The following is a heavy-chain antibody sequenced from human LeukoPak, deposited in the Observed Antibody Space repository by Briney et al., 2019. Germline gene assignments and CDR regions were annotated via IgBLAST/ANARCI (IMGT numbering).Heavy chain of an antibody. D-gene: IGHD6-13*01. CDR1: GFTFSSFS. Sequence: GGSLRLSCSASGFTFSSFSMYWVRQDPGKGLQYASAVSGNGDTTYYADSVKGRFTISRDNSKKTLFLQMTSLRDEDTAMYYCVKDRASNSWYGGFDIWGRGTMVTV. J-gene: IGHJ3*02. V-gene: IGHV3-64D*06. CDR2: VSGNGDTT. CDR3: VKDRASNSWYGGFDI.